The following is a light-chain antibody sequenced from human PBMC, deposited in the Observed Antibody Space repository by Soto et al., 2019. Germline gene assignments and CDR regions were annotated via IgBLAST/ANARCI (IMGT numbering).Light chain of an antibody. CDR2: N. CDR3: AASDDSLSGPV. J-gene: IGLJ7*01. V-gene: IGLV1-47*01. Sequence: NQRPSWVPDRFSGSKSGTSASLAISGLRYADEADYYCAASDDSLSGPVFGGGTQLTVL.